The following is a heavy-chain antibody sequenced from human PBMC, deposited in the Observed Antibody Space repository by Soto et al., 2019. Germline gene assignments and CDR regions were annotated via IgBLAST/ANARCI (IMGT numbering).Heavy chain of an antibody. D-gene: IGHD6-25*01. V-gene: IGHV6-1*01. CDR3: ARDRVYAASYYYYMDV. J-gene: IGHJ6*03. CDR1: GDSVSSNSAA. CDR2: TYYGSKWYN. Sequence: SQTLSLTCAISGDSVSSNSAAWNWIRQSPSRGLEWLGRTYYGSKWYNDYAVSVKSRITINPDTSKNQFSLQLNSVTPEDTAVYYCARDRVYAASYYYYMDVWGKGTTVTVSS.